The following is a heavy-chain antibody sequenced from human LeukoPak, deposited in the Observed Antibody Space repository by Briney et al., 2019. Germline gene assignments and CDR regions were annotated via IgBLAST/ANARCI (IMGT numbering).Heavy chain of an antibody. J-gene: IGHJ4*02. CDR3: ARVGPTQDYDTTVLEWWSYFDY. CDR2: ISAYNGNT. D-gene: IGHD3-3*01. V-gene: IGHV1-18*01. CDR1: GYTFTSYG. Sequence: GASVKVSCKASGYTFTSYGIIWVRQAPGQGLEWMGWISAYNGNTNYAQKLQGRVTMTTDTSTSTAYMELRSLRSDDTAVYYCARVGPTQDYDTTVLEWWSYFDYWGQGTLVTVSS.